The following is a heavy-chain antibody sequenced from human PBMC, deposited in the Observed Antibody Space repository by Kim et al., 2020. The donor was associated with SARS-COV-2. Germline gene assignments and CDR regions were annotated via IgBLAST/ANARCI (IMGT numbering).Heavy chain of an antibody. CDR3: ARSWGGGRDV. V-gene: IGHV4-4*02. CDR1: GGSVSSVYW. CDR2: IHHTGST. D-gene: IGHD3-16*01. J-gene: IGHJ6*02. Sequence: SETLSLTCAVSGGSVSSVYWWNWVRQPPGKGLEWIGEIHHTGSTNYIPSLKSRLSMSIDKSTNHLSLRLTSVTAADTAVYYCARSWGGGRDVWGQGTTVTVSS.